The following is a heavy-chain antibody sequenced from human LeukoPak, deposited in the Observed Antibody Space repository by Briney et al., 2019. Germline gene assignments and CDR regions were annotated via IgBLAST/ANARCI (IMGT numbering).Heavy chain of an antibody. V-gene: IGHV4-34*01. D-gene: IGHD1-1*01. CDR1: GGSFSGYY. Sequence: SETLSLTCAVYGGSFSGYYWSWIRQPPGKGLEWIGEINHSGSTNYNPSLKSRVTISVDTSKNQFSLKLSSVTAADTAVYYCARGSANWNPFDYWGQGTLVTASS. J-gene: IGHJ4*02. CDR2: INHSGST. CDR3: ARGSANWNPFDY.